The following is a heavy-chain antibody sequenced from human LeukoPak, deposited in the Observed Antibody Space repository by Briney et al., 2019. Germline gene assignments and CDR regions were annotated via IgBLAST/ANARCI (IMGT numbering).Heavy chain of an antibody. Sequence: PGGSLRLSCAVSGFSVSGYWMTWVRQAPGKGLEWVANIKQDGSEKNYVDSVKGRFTISRDNAENSLFLQMNSLRVEATAVYYCAREWQGGIAAAGTRIEGDYWGQGTLVAVSS. CDR2: IKQDGSEK. CDR1: GFSVSGYW. CDR3: AREWQGGIAAAGTRIEGDY. V-gene: IGHV3-7*01. D-gene: IGHD6-13*01. J-gene: IGHJ4*02.